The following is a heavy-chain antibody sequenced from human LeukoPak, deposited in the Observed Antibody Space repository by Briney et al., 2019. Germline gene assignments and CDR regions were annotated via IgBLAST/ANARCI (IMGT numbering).Heavy chain of an antibody. V-gene: IGHV4-59*01. CDR3: ARDGLTGDDYFDY. J-gene: IGHJ4*02. D-gene: IGHD7-27*01. CDR2: IYYSGST. Sequence: SETLSLTCTVSGGSISSYYWSWIRQPPGKGLEWIGYIYYSGSTNYNPSLKSRVTISVDTSKNQFSLKLSSVTAADTAVYYCARDGLTGDDYFDYWGQGTLVTVSS. CDR1: GGSISSYY.